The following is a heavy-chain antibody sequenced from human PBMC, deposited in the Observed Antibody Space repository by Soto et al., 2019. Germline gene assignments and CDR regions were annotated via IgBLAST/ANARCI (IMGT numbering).Heavy chain of an antibody. CDR1: GFSFSTYG. Sequence: GGSLRLSCVASGFSFSTYGMHWVRQAPGKGLEWVALIWYDGTNKHYADSVRGRFAISRDNSKNTLYLQMNSLRADEDTAVYFCARDVSSSGTYLDNWGQGTLVTVSS. D-gene: IGHD1-1*01. CDR2: IWYDGTNK. J-gene: IGHJ4*02. CDR3: ARDVSSSGTYLDN. V-gene: IGHV3-33*01.